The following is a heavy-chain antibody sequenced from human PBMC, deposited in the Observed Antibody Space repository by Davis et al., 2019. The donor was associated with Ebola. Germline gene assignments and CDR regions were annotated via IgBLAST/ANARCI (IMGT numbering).Heavy chain of an antibody. CDR1: GFTVSSNY. CDR3: ARVSFNYDFWSGHFDY. CDR2: IYSGGST. V-gene: IGHV3-53*01. D-gene: IGHD3-3*01. Sequence: GESLKISCAASGFTVSSNYMSWVRQAPGKGLEWVSVIYSGGSTYYADSVKGRFTISRDNSKNTLYLQMNSLRAEDTAVYYCARVSFNYDFWSGHFDYWGQGTLVTVSS. J-gene: IGHJ4*02.